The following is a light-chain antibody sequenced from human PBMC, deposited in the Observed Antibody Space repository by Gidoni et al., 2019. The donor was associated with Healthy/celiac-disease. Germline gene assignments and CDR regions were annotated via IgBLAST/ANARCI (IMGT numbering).Light chain of an antibody. CDR1: SSDVGGYNY. Sequence: QSALPRPASLSGSPGQSLTISCPGTSSDVGGYNYASWYQQHPGNAPTLIIYEVSNRPSVVSYRFSGSKSGSTASLTTSALQAEDEADYYCSSYTSSSTRVFGGGTKLTVL. CDR2: EVS. V-gene: IGLV2-14*01. CDR3: SSYTSSSTRV. J-gene: IGLJ3*02.